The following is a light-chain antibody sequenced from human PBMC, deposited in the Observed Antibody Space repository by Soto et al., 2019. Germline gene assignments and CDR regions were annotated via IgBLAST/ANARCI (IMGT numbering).Light chain of an antibody. CDR2: AAS. J-gene: IGKJ1*01. CDR1: QSISNY. V-gene: IGKV1-16*01. CDR3: QQYNSYS. Sequence: DIQMTQSPSSLSASVGDRVTITCRASQSISNYLNWYQQKPGKAPKLLIYAASNLQSGVPSRFSGSGSGTEFTLTISSLQPDDFATYYCQQYNSYSFGQGTKVDIK.